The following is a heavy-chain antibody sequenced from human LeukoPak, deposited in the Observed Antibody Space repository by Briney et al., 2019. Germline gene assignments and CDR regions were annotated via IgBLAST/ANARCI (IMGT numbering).Heavy chain of an antibody. CDR2: INAGNDNT. V-gene: IGHV1-3*01. CDR3: ARDWAAAAAGYYYYGMDV. D-gene: IGHD6-13*01. Sequence: GGSLRLSCAASAFTFSSYAMHWVRQAPGQRLEWMGWINAGNDNTKYSQKFQGRVTITRDTSASTAYMELSSLRSEDTAVYYCARDWAAAAAGYYYYGMDVWGQGTTVTVSS. CDR1: AFTFSSYA. J-gene: IGHJ6*02.